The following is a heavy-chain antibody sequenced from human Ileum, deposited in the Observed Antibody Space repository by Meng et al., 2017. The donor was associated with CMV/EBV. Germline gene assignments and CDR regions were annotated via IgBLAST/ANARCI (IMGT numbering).Heavy chain of an antibody. V-gene: IGHV4-39*07. J-gene: IGHJ4*02. CDR3: ASGDSLRAVDF. Sequence: QLKPDVSSPALVKPPETLPPRGTVSGASITRSTYHWARTRQPPGKGLKWIGSIYYSGGTYYKQCLKSRVTISADKSKNQLSLKLNSVNAADTAVYYSASGDSLRAVDFWGQGTLVTVSS. CDR1: GASITRSTYH. D-gene: IGHD2-21*02. CDR2: IYYSGGT.